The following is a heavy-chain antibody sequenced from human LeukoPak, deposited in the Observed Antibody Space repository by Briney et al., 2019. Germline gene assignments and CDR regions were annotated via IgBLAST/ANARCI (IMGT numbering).Heavy chain of an antibody. CDR2: IYTSGST. V-gene: IGHV4-4*07. D-gene: IGHD2-2*01. Sequence: SETLSLTCTVSGGSISSYYWSWIRQPAGKGLEWIGRIYTSGSTNYNPSLKGRVTMSVDTSKNQFSLKLSSVTAADTAVYYCARDPADIVVVPADIRPDAFDIWGQGTMVTVSS. J-gene: IGHJ3*02. CDR3: ARDPADIVVVPADIRPDAFDI. CDR1: GGSISSYY.